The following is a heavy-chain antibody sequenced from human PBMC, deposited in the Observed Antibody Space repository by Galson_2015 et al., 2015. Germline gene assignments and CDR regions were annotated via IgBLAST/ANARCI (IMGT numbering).Heavy chain of an antibody. CDR2: IYPGDSDT. V-gene: IGHV5-51*01. CDR1: GYSFTSYW. D-gene: IGHD5-18*01. Sequence: QSGAEVKKPGESLKISCKGSGYSFTSYWIGWVRQMPGKGLEWMGIIYPGDSDTRYSPSFQGQVTISADKSISTAYLQWSSLKASDTAMYYCARHHVDTAMVGSPYYFDYWGQGTLVTVSS. CDR3: ARHHVDTAMVGSPYYFDY. J-gene: IGHJ4*02.